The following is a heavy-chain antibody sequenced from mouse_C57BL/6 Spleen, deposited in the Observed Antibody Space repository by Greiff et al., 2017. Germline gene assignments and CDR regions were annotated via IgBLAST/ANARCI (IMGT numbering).Heavy chain of an antibody. J-gene: IGHJ2*01. D-gene: IGHD2-1*01. CDR1: GYAFSSYW. V-gene: IGHV1-80*01. Sequence: QVQLQQSGAELVKPGASVKISCKASGYAFSSYWMNWVKQRPGKGLEWIGQIYPGDGDTNYNGKFKGKSTLTADKSSSTAYMQLSSLTSEDSAVYFCARPAYGKVYFDYWGQGTTLTVSS. CDR2: IYPGDGDT. CDR3: ARPAYGKVYFDY.